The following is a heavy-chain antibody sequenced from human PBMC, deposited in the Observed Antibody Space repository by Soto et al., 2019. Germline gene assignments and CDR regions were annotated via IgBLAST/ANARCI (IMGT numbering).Heavy chain of an antibody. V-gene: IGHV4-39*01. J-gene: IGHJ4*02. Sequence: QLQLQELGPGLVRPSETLSLTCSVSGGSISTSRYYWAWLRQPPGKVLVWIGSMIYSGGGDYTPSLWRRVTRSVDTSRNEVALKCTAMTAAYTALYFWVSKGTASGGFYLSAFDSWGWGIMVTGSS. D-gene: IGHD2-21*02. CDR1: GGSISTSRYY. CDR3: VSKGTASGGFYLSAFDS. CDR2: MIYSGGG.